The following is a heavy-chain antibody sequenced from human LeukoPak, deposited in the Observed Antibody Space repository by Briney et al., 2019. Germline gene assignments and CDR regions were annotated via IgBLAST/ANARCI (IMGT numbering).Heavy chain of an antibody. CDR3: AKDREQLWSPFDY. CDR1: GFTFSSYS. J-gene: IGHJ4*02. V-gene: IGHV3-48*01. D-gene: IGHD5-18*01. Sequence: GGSLRLSCAASGFTFSSYSMNWVRQAPGKGLEWVSYISSSSSTIYYADSVKGRFTISRDNSKNTLYLQMNSLRAEDTAVYYCAKDREQLWSPFDYWGQGTLVTVSS. CDR2: ISSSSSTI.